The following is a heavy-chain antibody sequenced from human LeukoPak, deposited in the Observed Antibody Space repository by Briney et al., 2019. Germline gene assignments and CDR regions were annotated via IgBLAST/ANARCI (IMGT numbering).Heavy chain of an antibody. V-gene: IGHV1-69*13. CDR2: IIPVFGTT. D-gene: IGHD3-10*01. J-gene: IGHJ6*02. Sequence: ASVKVSCKTSGDTFSSYAITWVRQAPGQGLEWMGGIIPVFGTTNYAQNLEGRVTITADESTSTAYLELSSLRSEDTAVFYCARGMVRAMGWGNYYNGIDVWGQGTTVTVSS. CDR1: GDTFSSYA. CDR3: ARGMVRAMGWGNYYNGIDV.